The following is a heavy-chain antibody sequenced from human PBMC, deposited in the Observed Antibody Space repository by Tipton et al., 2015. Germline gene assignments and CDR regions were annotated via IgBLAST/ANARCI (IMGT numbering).Heavy chain of an antibody. CDR2: ISSTSTT. Sequence: SLRLSCAASGFTFSTYSMDWVRQAPGKGLEWVSFISSTSTTYYADSVKGRFTISRDNAKNSLYLQMNSLRDEDTAVYYCARDDFGDYGIDPWGQGTLVTVSS. V-gene: IGHV3-48*02. D-gene: IGHD4-17*01. J-gene: IGHJ5*02. CDR1: GFTFSTYS. CDR3: ARDDFGDYGIDP.